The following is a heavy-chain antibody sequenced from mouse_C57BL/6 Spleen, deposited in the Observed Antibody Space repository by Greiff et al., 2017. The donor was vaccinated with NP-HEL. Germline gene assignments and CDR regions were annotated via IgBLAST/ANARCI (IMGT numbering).Heavy chain of an antibody. CDR1: GYTFTDYE. J-gene: IGHJ4*01. V-gene: IGHV1-15*01. D-gene: IGHD4-1*01. Sequence: QVQLQQSGAELVRPGASVTLSCKASGYTFTDYEMHWVKQTPVHGLEWIGAIDPETGGTAYNQKFKGKAILTADKSSSTAYMELRSLTSEDAADYYCTRSAGWDAMDYWGQGTSVTVSS. CDR2: IDPETGGT. CDR3: TRSAGWDAMDY.